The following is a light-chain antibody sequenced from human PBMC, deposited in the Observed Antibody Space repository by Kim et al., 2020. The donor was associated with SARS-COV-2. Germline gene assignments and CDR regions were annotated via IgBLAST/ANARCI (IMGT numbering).Light chain of an antibody. Sequence: ASVADSVTSSCRASQDIANSLAWYQQKPGKGPQVLIYAASTLQSGVPSRFSGSGSGTEFTLTIGSLQTEDVATYYCQKYNSAPWTFGPGTKVDIK. CDR2: AAS. CDR1: QDIANS. CDR3: QKYNSAPWT. J-gene: IGKJ1*01. V-gene: IGKV1-27*01.